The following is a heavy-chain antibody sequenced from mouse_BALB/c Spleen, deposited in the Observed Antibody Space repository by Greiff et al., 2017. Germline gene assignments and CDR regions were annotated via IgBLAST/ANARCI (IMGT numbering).Heavy chain of an antibody. D-gene: IGHD2-13*01. CDR3: ARGLAY. CDR1: GFYIKDTY. J-gene: IGHJ2*01. V-gene: IGHV14-3*02. Sequence: VQLQQSGAGLVKPAASVSLSCTASGFYIKDTYMHWVKQRPEQGLEWIGRIDPANGNTKYDPKFHSKFTITADTSSNTAYLQISNLTAEDTAFCYDARGLAYWGQGTTLTVSS. CDR2: IDPANGNT.